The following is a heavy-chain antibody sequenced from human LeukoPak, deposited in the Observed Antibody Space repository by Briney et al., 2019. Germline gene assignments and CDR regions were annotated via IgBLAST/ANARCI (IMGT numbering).Heavy chain of an antibody. V-gene: IGHV1-2*02. J-gene: IGHJ3*01. CDR2: INPNSGGA. CDR1: VYTFTGYY. D-gene: IGHD6-13*01. Sequence: GASVNVSCKASVYTFTGYYMHWVGQAPGQGLEGMGWINPNSGGANYAQKLQGRVTMTRDTSISTAYMELSRLRSDDTAVYYCARGIRHSSRSNWGKGTMVTVSS. CDR3: ARGIRHSSRSN.